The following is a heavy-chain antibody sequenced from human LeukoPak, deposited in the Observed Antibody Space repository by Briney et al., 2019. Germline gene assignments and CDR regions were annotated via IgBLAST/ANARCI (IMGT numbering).Heavy chain of an antibody. J-gene: IGHJ5*02. CDR1: GDSISSHY. Sequence: ETLSLTCTVSGDSISSHYWSWVRQAPGKGLEWVANIKQDGSEKYYVDSVKGRFTISRDNAKNSLYLQMNSLRAEDTAVYYCARLYSSGYANWFDPWGQGTLVTVSS. CDR3: ARLYSSGYANWFDP. D-gene: IGHD6-19*01. CDR2: IKQDGSEK. V-gene: IGHV3-7*03.